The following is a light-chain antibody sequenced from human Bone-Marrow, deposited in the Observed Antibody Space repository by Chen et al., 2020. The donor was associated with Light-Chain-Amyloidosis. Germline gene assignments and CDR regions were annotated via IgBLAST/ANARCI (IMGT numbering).Light chain of an antibody. CDR1: DLPTKY. J-gene: IGLJ2*01. V-gene: IGLV3-25*03. Sequence: SFELSHPPSVSVSPGQTAFIPCSGDDLPTKYAYWYQQKPGQAPVLVIHRDTERPSGISERFSGSSSGTTATLTISGVQAEDEADYHCQSADSSGTYEVIFGGGTKLTVL. CDR3: QSADSSGTYEVI. CDR2: RDT.